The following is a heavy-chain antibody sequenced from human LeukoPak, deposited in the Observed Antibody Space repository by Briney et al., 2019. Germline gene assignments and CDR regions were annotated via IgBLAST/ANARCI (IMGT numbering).Heavy chain of an antibody. CDR3: ARALAYCGGDCYPGYFDY. CDR2: IYHSGST. CDR1: GGSISSGGYS. J-gene: IGHJ4*02. V-gene: IGHV4-30-2*01. Sequence: SQTLSLTCAVSGGSISSGGYSWSWIRQPPGKGLEWSGYIYHSGSTYYNPSLKSRVTISVDRSKNQFSLKLSSVTAAATAVYYCARALAYCGGDCYPGYFDYWGQGTLVTASS. D-gene: IGHD2-21*02.